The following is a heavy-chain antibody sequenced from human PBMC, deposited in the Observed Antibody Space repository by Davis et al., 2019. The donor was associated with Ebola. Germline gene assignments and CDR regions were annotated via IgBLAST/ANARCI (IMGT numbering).Heavy chain of an antibody. CDR1: GFSFSSYW. CDR2: ISGSGGST. D-gene: IGHD6-19*01. Sequence: GESLKISCAASGFSFSSYWMHWVRQAPGKGLEWVSAISGSGGSTYYADSVKGRFTISRDNSKNTLHLQMNSLRVEDTAIYYCAKDTSNVWVDGWGQGTMVTVGS. J-gene: IGHJ3*01. CDR3: AKDTSNVWVDG. V-gene: IGHV3-23*01.